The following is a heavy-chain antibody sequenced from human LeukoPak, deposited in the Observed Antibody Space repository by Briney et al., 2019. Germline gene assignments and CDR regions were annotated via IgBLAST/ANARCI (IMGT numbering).Heavy chain of an antibody. CDR2: INHSGST. J-gene: IGHJ4*02. Sequence: SETLSLTCAVNGGSFSGYYWSWIRQPPGKGLEWIGEINHSGSTNYNPSLKSRVTISVDTSKNQFSVELSSVTAADTAVYFCARLAHFHDILTGYYTYDYWGQGTLVTVSS. CDR1: GGSFSGYY. CDR3: ARLAHFHDILTGYYTYDY. V-gene: IGHV4-34*01. D-gene: IGHD3-9*01.